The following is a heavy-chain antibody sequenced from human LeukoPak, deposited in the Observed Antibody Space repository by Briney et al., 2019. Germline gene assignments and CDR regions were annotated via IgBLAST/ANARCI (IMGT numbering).Heavy chain of an antibody. Sequence: GGTLRLSCAASGFTFSSYGMSWVRQVPGKGLEWVSSISHTGGSPYYADSVKGRFTISRDNSKNTLYLQMNSLRAEDTAVYYCAKTPPMVTTVIYYYYYYMDVWGKGTTVTISS. CDR3: AKTPPMVTTVIYYYYYYMDV. V-gene: IGHV3-23*01. CDR1: GFTFSSYG. D-gene: IGHD4-17*01. CDR2: ISHTGGSP. J-gene: IGHJ6*03.